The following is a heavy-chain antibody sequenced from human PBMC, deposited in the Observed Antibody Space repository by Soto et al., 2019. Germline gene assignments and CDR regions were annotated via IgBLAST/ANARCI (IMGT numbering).Heavy chain of an antibody. CDR2: IWNDGSNE. D-gene: IGHD3-22*01. CDR3: ARDQTDSGGYSDS. V-gene: IGHV3-33*01. CDR1: GFNFSSYG. Sequence: QVQLVESGGGVVQPGGSLRLSCEASGFNFSSYGRHWVRQAPGKGLEWVAIIWNDGSNEYYADSVKGRFTISRDNSKNTVYLQVSKLRAEDTAAYFCARDQTDSGGYSDSWGQGTLVTVSS. J-gene: IGHJ4*02.